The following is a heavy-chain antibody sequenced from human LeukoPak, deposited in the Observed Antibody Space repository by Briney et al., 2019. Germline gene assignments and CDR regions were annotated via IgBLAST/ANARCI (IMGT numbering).Heavy chain of an antibody. Sequence: QPGGSLRLSCAASGFTFSSYAMHWVRQAPGKGLEWVAVISYDGSNKYYADSVKGRFTISRDNSKNTLYLQMNSLRAEDTAVYYCAKDLEIYVVVAYLGYYYYGMDVWGQGTTVTVSS. CDR2: ISYDGSNK. V-gene: IGHV3-30-3*01. D-gene: IGHD2-15*01. CDR1: GFTFSSYA. CDR3: AKDLEIYVVVAYLGYYYYGMDV. J-gene: IGHJ6*02.